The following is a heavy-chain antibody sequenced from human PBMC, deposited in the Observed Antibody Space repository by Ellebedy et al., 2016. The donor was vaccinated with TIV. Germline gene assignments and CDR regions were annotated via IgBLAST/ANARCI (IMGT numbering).Heavy chain of an antibody. J-gene: IGHJ4*02. CDR3: ARKGPFGYDTSGFSDY. Sequence: ASVKVSCKASGYTFTSFGILWVRQAPGQGLECMGWISAYNGDTNYAAKLQGRVTMTTDTSASTAFMELRGLRSDDTAVYYCARKGPFGYDTSGFSDYWGQGTLITVSS. V-gene: IGHV1-18*01. D-gene: IGHD3-22*01. CDR2: ISAYNGDT. CDR1: GYTFTSFG.